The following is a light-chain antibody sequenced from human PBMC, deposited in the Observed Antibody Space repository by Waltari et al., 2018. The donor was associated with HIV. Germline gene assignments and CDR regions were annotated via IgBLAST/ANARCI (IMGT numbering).Light chain of an antibody. CDR3: CSYTGTGVV. CDR2: AVT. J-gene: IGLJ2*01. CDR1: SSDVGAYNL. V-gene: IGLV2-23*02. Sequence: QSALTQPASVSGSPGQSITISCTGTSSDVGAYNLVPWYQQNPGTAPKLMIFAVTKMPSGVSDRFSGSSSGNPASLTISGLQAEDEGDYHCCSYTGTGVVFGGGTKLTVL.